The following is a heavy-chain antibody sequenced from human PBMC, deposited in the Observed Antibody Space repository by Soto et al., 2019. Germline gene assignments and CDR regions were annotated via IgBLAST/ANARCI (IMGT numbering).Heavy chain of an antibody. J-gene: IGHJ4*02. CDR2: ISTFHGNT. CDR3: AICTYDTTGYPLDD. D-gene: IGHD3-22*01. CDR1: GYPFTSYG. V-gene: IGHV1-18*04. Sequence: SVQASCTASGYPFTSYGISWVRQAPGQGLEWMGWISTFHGNTNYAQKFQGSVTMTTDTSTSTAYMELRSLTSDDTAIYYCAICTYDTTGYPLDDRGPGTRVTVSS.